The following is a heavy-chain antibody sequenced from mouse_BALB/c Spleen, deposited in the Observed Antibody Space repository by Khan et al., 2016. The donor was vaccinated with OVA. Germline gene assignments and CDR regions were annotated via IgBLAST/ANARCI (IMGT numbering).Heavy chain of an antibody. CDR1: GYSITGDYA. CDR3: AVSPIYYRYSFFDY. V-gene: IGHV3-2*02. CDR2: ISYSGST. D-gene: IGHD2-14*01. J-gene: IGHJ2*01. Sequence: EVQLQESGPGLVKPSQSLSLTCTVTGYSITGDYAWTWIRQFPGDKLGWVGYISYSGSTSYNPSLKGRISITRDTSKSRFFLQLSSVTTEDTASYYCAVSPIYYRYSFFDYWGQGTTLTVSS.